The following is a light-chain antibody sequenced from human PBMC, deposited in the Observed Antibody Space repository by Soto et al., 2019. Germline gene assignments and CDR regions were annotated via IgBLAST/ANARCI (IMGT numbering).Light chain of an antibody. V-gene: IGKV1-39*01. Sequence: DIQMTQSPSSLSASVGDRVTITCRASQTISSYLNWYQQRPGKAPKLLIYAASSLQSGVPSRFSGSGSGTDFTLTISNRQPEDFATYYCQQSHGIPYTFGQGTRLEIK. CDR3: QQSHGIPYT. J-gene: IGKJ2*01. CDR1: QTISSY. CDR2: AAS.